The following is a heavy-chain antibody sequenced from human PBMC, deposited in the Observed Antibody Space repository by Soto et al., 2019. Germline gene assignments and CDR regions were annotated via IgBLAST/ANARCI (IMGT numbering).Heavy chain of an antibody. Sequence: EVQLLESGGGLVQPGGSLRLSCAVSGFTFSSYGMSWVRQAPGKGLEWVSAISGSGRSTYYADSVKGRFTISRDNSKNRLYLQINSLRAEDTAVLYCAKGGSSTTPGGYYFYAMHVWGQGTTVTVSS. V-gene: IGHV3-23*01. J-gene: IGHJ6*02. D-gene: IGHD2-2*01. CDR3: AKGGSSTTPGGYYFYAMHV. CDR2: ISGSGRST. CDR1: GFTFSSYG.